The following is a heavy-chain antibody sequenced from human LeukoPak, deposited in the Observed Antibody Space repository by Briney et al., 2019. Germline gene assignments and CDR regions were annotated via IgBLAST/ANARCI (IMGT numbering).Heavy chain of an antibody. CDR2: INQDVSQI. V-gene: IGHV3-7*01. CDR1: GFTFRSYW. D-gene: IGHD3-3*01. J-gene: IGHJ3*02. Sequence: GGSLKLSCAASGFTFRSYWMSWVRQAPGKGLEWVATINQDVSQIKYVDSVKGRFTISRDNAQNSLYLQMNSLRDEDTAVYYCARTYDFGRGPPGDAFDNWGPGTWVIVSS. CDR3: ARTYDFGRGPPGDAFDN.